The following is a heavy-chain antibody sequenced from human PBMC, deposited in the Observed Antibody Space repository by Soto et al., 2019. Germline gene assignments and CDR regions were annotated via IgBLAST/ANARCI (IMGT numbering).Heavy chain of an antibody. D-gene: IGHD6-19*01. V-gene: IGHV3-23*01. CDR2: ITGSGDSP. CDR1: GFTFRTYA. J-gene: IGHJ4*02. Sequence: EVQLLESGGGLVQPGESLRLSCVASGFTFRTYAMSWVRQAPGKGLEWVAAITGSGDSPYYADSVKGRFTISRDNSKNTLFVEMNSLRAADTAVYHSTKDYGALADFWGQGTLITVSS. CDR3: TKDYGALADF.